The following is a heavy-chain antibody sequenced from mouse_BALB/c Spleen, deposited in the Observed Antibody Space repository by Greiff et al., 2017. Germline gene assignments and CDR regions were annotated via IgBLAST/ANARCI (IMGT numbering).Heavy chain of an antibody. J-gene: IGHJ4*01. CDR2: INPYNGAT. Sequence: EVQLQQSGPELVKPGASVKISCKASGYSFTGYYMHWVKQSHVKSLEWIGRINPYNGATSYNQNFKDKASLTVDKSSSTAYMELHSLTSEDSAVYYCARWGGYYAMDYWGQGTSVTVSS. CDR3: ARWGGYYAMDY. V-gene: IGHV1-31*01. CDR1: GYSFTGYY.